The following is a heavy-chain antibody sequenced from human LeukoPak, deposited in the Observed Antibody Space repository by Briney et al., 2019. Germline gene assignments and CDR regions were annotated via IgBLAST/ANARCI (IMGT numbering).Heavy chain of an antibody. CDR2: IYTSGST. CDR1: GGSISSYY. CDR3: ASRENNFWSGRGHDY. D-gene: IGHD3-3*01. Sequence: SETLSLTCTVSGGSISSYYWSWIRQPAGKGLEWIGRIYTSGSTNYNPSLKSRVTISVDKSKNQFSLKLSSVTAADTAAYYCASRENNFWSGRGHDYWGQGTLVTVSS. J-gene: IGHJ4*02. V-gene: IGHV4-4*07.